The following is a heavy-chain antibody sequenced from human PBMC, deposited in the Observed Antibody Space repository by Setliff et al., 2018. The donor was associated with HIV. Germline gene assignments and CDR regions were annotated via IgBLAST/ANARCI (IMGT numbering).Heavy chain of an antibody. J-gene: IGHJ6*03. CDR3: ATVARRLEPASLVHRYMDV. V-gene: IGHV4-34*01. CDR2: INHSGST. CDR1: SGPLRAYY. D-gene: IGHD1-1*01. Sequence: SETLSLTCSAYSGPLRAYYWAWIRQPPGKGLEWIGEINHSGSTNYNPSLKSRVTISVDTSKNQFSLNLTSVSAADTAVYYCATVARRLEPASLVHRYMDVWGTGTAVTVSS.